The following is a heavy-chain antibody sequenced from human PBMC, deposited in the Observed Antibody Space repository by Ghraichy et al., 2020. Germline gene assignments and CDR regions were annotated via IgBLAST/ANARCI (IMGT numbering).Heavy chain of an antibody. CDR3: AREYSHFDY. J-gene: IGHJ4*02. Sequence: GGSLRLSCAASGFPFSSHSMNWVRQAPGKGLEWISYITGNSNTIYYADTVKGRFTVSRDNAKNSLYLQMNSLRDDDTAMYYWAREYSHFDYWGQGTLVTVSS. V-gene: IGHV3-48*02. CDR1: GFPFSSHS. CDR2: ITGNSNTI. D-gene: IGHD4-11*01.